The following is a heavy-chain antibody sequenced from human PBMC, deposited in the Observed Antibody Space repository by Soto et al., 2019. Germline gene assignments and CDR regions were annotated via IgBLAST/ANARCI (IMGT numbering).Heavy chain of an antibody. V-gene: IGHV3-9*01. Sequence: PGGSLILSCAASGFTFDDYAMHWVRQAPGKGLEWVSGISWNSGSIGYADSVKGRFTISRDNAKNSLYLQMNSLRAEDTALYYCAKDQDSGYDFGMDVWGQGTTVTVSS. D-gene: IGHD2-15*01. CDR3: AKDQDSGYDFGMDV. J-gene: IGHJ6*02. CDR1: GFTFDDYA. CDR2: ISWNSGSI.